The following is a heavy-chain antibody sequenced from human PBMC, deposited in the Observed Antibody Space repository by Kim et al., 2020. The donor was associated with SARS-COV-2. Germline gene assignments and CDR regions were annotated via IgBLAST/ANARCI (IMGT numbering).Heavy chain of an antibody. Sequence: SETLSLTCTVSGGSITSDGYFWSWIRQHPGKGLEWFGYIYYTGSTYYNPSLRSRVTILVDTSKTQFSLKLSSVTAADTAVYYCARVSGSGSSTRLDYWGQGTLVTVSS. J-gene: IGHJ4*02. CDR1: GGSITSDGYF. CDR2: IYYTGST. D-gene: IGHD3-10*01. V-gene: IGHV4-31*03. CDR3: ARVSGSGSSTRLDY.